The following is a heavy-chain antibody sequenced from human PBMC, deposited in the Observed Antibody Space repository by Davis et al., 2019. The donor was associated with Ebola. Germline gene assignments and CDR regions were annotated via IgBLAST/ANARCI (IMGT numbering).Heavy chain of an antibody. CDR2: IYYSGST. Sequence: MPSETLSLTCTVSGGSISSGGYYWSWIRQHPGKGLEWIGYIYYSGSTYYNPSLKSRVTISVDTSKNQFSLKLSSVTAADTAVYYCARRRFWSGYDYWGQGTLVTVSS. V-gene: IGHV4-31*03. D-gene: IGHD3-3*01. J-gene: IGHJ4*02. CDR1: GGSISSGGYY. CDR3: ARRRFWSGYDY.